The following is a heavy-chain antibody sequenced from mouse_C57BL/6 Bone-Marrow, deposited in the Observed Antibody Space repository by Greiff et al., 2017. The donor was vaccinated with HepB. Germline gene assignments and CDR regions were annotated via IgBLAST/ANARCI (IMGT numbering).Heavy chain of an antibody. V-gene: IGHV5-4*01. Sequence: EVQLVESGGGLVKPGGSLKLSCAASGFTFSSYAMSWVRQTPEKRLEWVATISDGGSYTYYPDNVKGRFTISRDNAKNNLYLQMSHLKSEDTAMYYCARDRGVWGTGTTVIVSS. J-gene: IGHJ1*03. CDR2: ISDGGSYT. CDR3: ARDRGV. CDR1: GFTFSSYA.